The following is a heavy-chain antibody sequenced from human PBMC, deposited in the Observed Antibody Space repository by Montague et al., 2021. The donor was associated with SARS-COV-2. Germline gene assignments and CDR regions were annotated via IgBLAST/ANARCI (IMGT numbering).Heavy chain of an antibody. V-gene: IGHV3-21*01. Sequence: PLRLSCAASGFTFSSYSMNWVRQAPGKGLEWVSSISSSSSYIYYADSVKGRFTISRDNAKNSLYLQMNSLRAEDTAVYYCARDRRRDEITIFGVVPHYYYYGMDVWGQGTTVTVSS. J-gene: IGHJ6*02. CDR1: GFTFSSYS. D-gene: IGHD3-3*01. CDR2: ISSSSSYI. CDR3: ARDRRRDEITIFGVVPHYYYYGMDV.